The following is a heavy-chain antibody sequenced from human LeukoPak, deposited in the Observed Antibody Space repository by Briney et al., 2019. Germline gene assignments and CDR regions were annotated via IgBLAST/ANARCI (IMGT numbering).Heavy chain of an antibody. Sequence: PGGPLRLSCAASGLTLSSYGMHRIRHAPAKGLNRLAVIYYDGSNQDYADSVKGRFTISRDNSKNTLYLQMNSLRAEDTAVYYCAKDLGYCSSTSCYGYYYYYGMDVWGQGTTVTVSS. CDR1: GLTLSSYG. V-gene: IGHV3-30*18. CDR3: AKDLGYCSSTSCYGYYYYYGMDV. D-gene: IGHD2-2*01. CDR2: IYYDGSNQ. J-gene: IGHJ6*02.